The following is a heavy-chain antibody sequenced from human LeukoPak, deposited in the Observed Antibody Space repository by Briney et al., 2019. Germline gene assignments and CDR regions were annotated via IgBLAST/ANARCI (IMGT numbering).Heavy chain of an antibody. CDR1: GYAFTSYG. CDR3: ARDRNIVVVPAAMVGMDV. Sequence: GASVKVSCKASGYAFTSYGISWVRQAPGQGLEWMGWFSAYNGNTNYAQKLQGRVTMTTDTSTSTAYMELRSLRSDDTAVYYCARDRNIVVVPAAMVGMDVWGKGTTVTVSS. CDR2: FSAYNGNT. J-gene: IGHJ6*03. D-gene: IGHD2-2*01. V-gene: IGHV1-18*01.